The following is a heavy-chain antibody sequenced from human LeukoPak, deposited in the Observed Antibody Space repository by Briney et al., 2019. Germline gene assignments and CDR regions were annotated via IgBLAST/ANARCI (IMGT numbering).Heavy chain of an antibody. J-gene: IGHJ4*02. CDR3: AKAWGYYGSGSLQYYIDY. D-gene: IGHD3-10*01. CDR2: INHSGST. V-gene: IGHV4-34*01. Sequence: SETLSLTCAVYGGSFSGYYWSWIRQPPGKGLEWIGEINHSGSTNYNPSLKSRVTISVDTSKNQFSLKLSSVTAADTAVYYCAKAWGYYGSGSLQYYIDYWGQGTLVTVSS. CDR1: GGSFSGYY.